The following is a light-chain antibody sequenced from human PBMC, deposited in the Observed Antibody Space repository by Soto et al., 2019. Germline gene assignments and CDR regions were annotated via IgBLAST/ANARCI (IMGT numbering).Light chain of an antibody. CDR3: QHYKMYYPWT. CDR1: QTISSW. V-gene: IGKV1-5*03. J-gene: IGKJ1*01. CDR2: KAS. Sequence: DIQMTQSPSTLSGSVGDRVTITCRASQTISSWLAWYQQKPGKATKLMIYKASTLKSGVPSRFSGSGSGTEFTLTISSLQPDDFANYYCQHYKMYYPWTFGQGTKVDIK.